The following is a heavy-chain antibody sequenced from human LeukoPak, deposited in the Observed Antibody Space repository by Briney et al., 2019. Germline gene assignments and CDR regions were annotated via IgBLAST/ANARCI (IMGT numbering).Heavy chain of an antibody. J-gene: IGHJ3*02. CDR2: ICGSGGST. Sequence: PGGSLRLSCAASGFTFSSYAMSWVRQAPGKGLEWVSVICGSGGSTYYADSVKGRFTISRDNSKNSLYLQMNSLRAEDTALYYCAKADCSSTSCYKNAFDIWGQGTMVTVSS. D-gene: IGHD2-2*02. CDR3: AKADCSSTSCYKNAFDI. V-gene: IGHV3-23*01. CDR1: GFTFSSYA.